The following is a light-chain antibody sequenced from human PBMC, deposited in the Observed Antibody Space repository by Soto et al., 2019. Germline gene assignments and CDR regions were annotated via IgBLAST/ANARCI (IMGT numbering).Light chain of an antibody. Sequence: DIQLTQSPSSLSASVGDRVTMTCRTSQRITSYLNWYQQKPGKAPRLLIYGSSSLQGGVPSRFSGSGSGTDFTLTISSLQPEDFATYYCQQSYSMPWTFGQGTKVDI. CDR2: GSS. J-gene: IGKJ1*01. CDR3: QQSYSMPWT. CDR1: QRITSY. V-gene: IGKV1-39*01.